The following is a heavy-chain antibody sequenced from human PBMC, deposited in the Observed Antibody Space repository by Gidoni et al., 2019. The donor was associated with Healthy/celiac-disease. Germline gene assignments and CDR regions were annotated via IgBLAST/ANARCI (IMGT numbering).Heavy chain of an antibody. CDR1: GGTVSSYT. CDR2: IIPILGIA. CDR3: ARAPRGGSYQNYDY. D-gene: IGHD1-26*01. J-gene: IGHJ4*02. Sequence: QVKRVQSGGEEKKPGPSGKGSCKAAGGTVSSYTISWVRQAPGQVLEWMGRIIPILGIANYAQKFQGRVTITADNSTSTAYMELSSLRSEDTAVYYCARAPRGGSYQNYDYWGQGTLVTVSS. V-gene: IGHV1-69*02.